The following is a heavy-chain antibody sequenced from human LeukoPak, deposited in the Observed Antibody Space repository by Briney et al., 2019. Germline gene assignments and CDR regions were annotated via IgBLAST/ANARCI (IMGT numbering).Heavy chain of an antibody. CDR1: GFTFSSYG. D-gene: IGHD2-15*01. CDR2: IWYDGSNK. J-gene: IGHJ5*02. V-gene: IGHV3-33*03. Sequence: GRSLRLSCAASGFTFSSYGMHWVRQAPGKGLEWVAVIWYDGSNKYYADSVKGRFTISRDNAKKSLYLQMSSLRAEDTAVYYCARSIRGCSGGRCYNWFDPWGQGTLVTVSS. CDR3: ARSIRGCSGGRCYNWFDP.